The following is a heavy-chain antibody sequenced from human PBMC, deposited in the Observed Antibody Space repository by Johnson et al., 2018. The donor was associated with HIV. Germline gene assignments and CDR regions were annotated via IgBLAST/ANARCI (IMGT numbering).Heavy chain of an antibody. J-gene: IGHJ3*02. CDR2: INSDGSST. D-gene: IGHD2-15*01. CDR1: GFTFSDYY. CDR3: ARSRDCSGGSCPDAFDI. Sequence: VQLVESGGGLLQPGGSLRLSCAASGFTFSDYYMTWIRQAPGKGLVWVSRINSDGSSTSYADSVKGRFTISRDNAKNTLYLQMNSLRAEDTAVYYCARSRDCSGGSCPDAFDIWGQGTMVTVSS. V-gene: IGHV3-74*02.